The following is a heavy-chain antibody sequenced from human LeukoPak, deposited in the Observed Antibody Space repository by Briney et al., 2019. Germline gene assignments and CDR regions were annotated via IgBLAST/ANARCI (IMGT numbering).Heavy chain of an antibody. D-gene: IGHD5-18*01. CDR3: ARHPYSYDAFDI. V-gene: IGHV4-39*01. CDR2: IHHSGTT. Sequence: PSETLSLTCTVSGGSIISSTYYWGWIRQPPGKGLEWIGSIHHSGTTYYNPSLQSRVTISVGTSKNQFSLNLSSVTAADTAVYYCARHPYSYDAFDIWGQGTMVTVSS. J-gene: IGHJ3*02. CDR1: GGSIISSTYY.